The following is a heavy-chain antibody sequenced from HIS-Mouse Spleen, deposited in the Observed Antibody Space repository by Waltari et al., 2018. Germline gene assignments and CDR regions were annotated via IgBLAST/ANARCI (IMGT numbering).Heavy chain of an antibody. D-gene: IGHD3-10*01. CDR3: ARPRAESYYNHDAFDI. J-gene: IGHJ3*02. CDR1: GFTFSSYA. V-gene: IGHV3-30-3*01. CDR2: ISYDGSNK. Sequence: QVQLVESGGGVVQPGRSLRLSCAASGFTFSSYAMHWVRQAPGKGLAWVAVISYDGSNKYYADSGKGRFTISRDNSKNTLYLQMNSLRAEDTAVYYCARPRAESYYNHDAFDIWGQGTMVTVSS.